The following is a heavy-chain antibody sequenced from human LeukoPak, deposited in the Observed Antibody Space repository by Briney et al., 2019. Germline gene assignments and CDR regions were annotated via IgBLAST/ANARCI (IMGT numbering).Heavy chain of an antibody. CDR1: GFTFSSYA. J-gene: IGHJ4*02. V-gene: IGHV3-23*01. CDR2: ISGSGGST. Sequence: GSLRLSCAASGFTFSSYAMSWVCQAPGKGLEWVSAISGSGGSTYYADSVKGRFTISRDDPHNTLYLQMNSLRAEDTAVYFCARGGVDYYGSGTYYLMYYFDYWGQGALVTVSS. D-gene: IGHD3-10*01. CDR3: ARGGVDYYGSGTYYLMYYFDY.